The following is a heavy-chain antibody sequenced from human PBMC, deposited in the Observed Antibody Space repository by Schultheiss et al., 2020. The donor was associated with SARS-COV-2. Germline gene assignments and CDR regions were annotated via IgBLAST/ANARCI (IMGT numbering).Heavy chain of an antibody. D-gene: IGHD6-13*01. J-gene: IGHJ6*02. CDR1: GGSFSGYY. CDR2: INHSGST. V-gene: IGHV4-34*01. Sequence: SETLSLTCAVYGGSFSGYYWSWIRQPPGKGLEWIGEINHSGSTNYNPSLKSRVTISVDTSKNQFSLKLSSVTAADTAVYYCARGDSSSWSGSYYYYGMDVWGQGTTVTVSS. CDR3: ARGDSSSWSGSYYYYGMDV.